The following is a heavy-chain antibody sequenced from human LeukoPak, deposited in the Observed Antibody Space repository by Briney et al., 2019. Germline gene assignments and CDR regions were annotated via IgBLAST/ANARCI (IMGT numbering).Heavy chain of an antibody. D-gene: IGHD5-24*01. CDR2: INHSGST. CDR3: ARAPDGYKFDY. Sequence: PSETLSLTCAVYGGSFSGYYWSWIRQPPGKGLEWIGEINHSGSTNYNPSLKSRVTISVDTSKNQFSLKLSSVTAADTAVYYCARAPDGYKFDYWGQGTLVTVSS. V-gene: IGHV4-34*01. CDR1: GGSFSGYY. J-gene: IGHJ4*02.